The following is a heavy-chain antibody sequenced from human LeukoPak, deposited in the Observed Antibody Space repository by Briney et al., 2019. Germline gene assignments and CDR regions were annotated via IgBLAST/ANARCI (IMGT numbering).Heavy chain of an antibody. CDR1: GFTFTNYG. J-gene: IGHJ4*02. CDR2: ISGSGEGT. CDR3: AKDLKTRGWRLYYFDY. V-gene: IGHV3-23*01. D-gene: IGHD6-19*01. Sequence: GGSLRLSCAASGFTFTNYGMSWVRQAPGKGLEWVSGISGSGEGTDYADSVKGRFTISRDNSKNTLYLQMNSLRAEDTAVYYCAKDLKTRGWRLYYFDYWGQGTLVTVSS.